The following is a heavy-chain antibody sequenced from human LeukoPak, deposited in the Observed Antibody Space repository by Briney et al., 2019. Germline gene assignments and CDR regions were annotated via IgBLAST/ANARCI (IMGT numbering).Heavy chain of an antibody. V-gene: IGHV3-30*02. D-gene: IGHD6-19*01. CDR2: IYDGSNE. Sequence: GGSLRLSCAASGFTFSTYGMHWVRQAPGKGLEWVTFIYDGSNENYADSVKGRFTISRDNSKNTLYLQMNSLRAEDTAVYYCAKVGSGWYDVDYWGQGTLVTVSS. J-gene: IGHJ4*02. CDR3: AKVGSGWYDVDY. CDR1: GFTFSTYG.